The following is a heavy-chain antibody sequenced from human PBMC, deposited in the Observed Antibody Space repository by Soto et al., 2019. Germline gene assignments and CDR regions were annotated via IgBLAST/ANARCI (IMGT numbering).Heavy chain of an antibody. CDR1: GFTFSSYA. CDR2: ISGSGGST. V-gene: IGHV3-23*01. CDR3: AKDQRGFSSTARIDY. J-gene: IGHJ4*02. Sequence: EVQLLESGGGLVQPGGSLRLSCAASGFTFSSYAMSWVRQAPGKGLEWVSSISGSGGSTYYAVSVKGRFTISRDNSKNTLYLQMNSLRAEDTAVYYCAKDQRGFSSTARIDYWGQGTLVTVSS. D-gene: IGHD6-13*01.